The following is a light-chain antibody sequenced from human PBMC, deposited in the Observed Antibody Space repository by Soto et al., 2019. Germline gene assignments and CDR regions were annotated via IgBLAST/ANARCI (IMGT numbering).Light chain of an antibody. Sequence: QSALTQPASVSGSPGQSITISCPGTSSDVGGYNYVSWYQQHPGKAPKLMIYEVSNRPSGVSNRFSGSKSGNTASLTISGLQAEAEAAYYCSSYTSSSTGVFGTGTKLTVL. CDR1: SSDVGGYNY. CDR2: EVS. CDR3: SSYTSSSTGV. V-gene: IGLV2-14*01. J-gene: IGLJ1*01.